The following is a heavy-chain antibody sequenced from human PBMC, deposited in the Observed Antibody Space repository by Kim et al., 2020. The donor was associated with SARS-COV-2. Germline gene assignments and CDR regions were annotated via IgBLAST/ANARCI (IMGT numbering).Heavy chain of an antibody. CDR2: ITPFNGNT. Sequence: SVKVSCKASGYTVTYRFLHWVRQAPGQALEWMGWITPFNGNTNYAQKFKGRVTISGDRSMTTAYMEVSSLRSEDTAMYYCVTRLEAAGPSYAMDVWGQG. D-gene: IGHD6-13*01. CDR1: GYTVTYRF. J-gene: IGHJ6*01. V-gene: IGHV1-45*02. CDR3: VTRLEAAGPSYAMDV.